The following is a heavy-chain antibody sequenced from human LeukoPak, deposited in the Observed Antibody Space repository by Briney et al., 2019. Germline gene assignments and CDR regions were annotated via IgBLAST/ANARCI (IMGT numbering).Heavy chain of an antibody. CDR1: GYTFTGYY. Sequence: GASVKVSCKASGYTFTGYYMHWVRQAPGQGLEWMGWINPNSGGTSYAQKFQGRVTMTRDTTISTAYMELSRLRSDDTAVYYCARGSSRYCSSTSCYWIDYWGQGTLVTVSS. D-gene: IGHD2-2*01. V-gene: IGHV1-2*02. J-gene: IGHJ4*02. CDR2: INPNSGGT. CDR3: ARGSSRYCSSTSCYWIDY.